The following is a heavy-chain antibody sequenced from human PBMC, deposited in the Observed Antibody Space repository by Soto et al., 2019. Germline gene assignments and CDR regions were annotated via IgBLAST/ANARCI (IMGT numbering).Heavy chain of an antibody. J-gene: IGHJ6*02. CDR1: GYGFTGYG. V-gene: IGHV1-18*04. Sequence: QVPLVQSAAEVKRPGASVTVSCKASGYGFTGYGINWVRQAPGQGLEWMAWISVYNQNTNYARKFQDRVTLTTDTSTNTAHMELRSLTSDDTAVYFCARDAHKLVYYKGMEFWGQGTPVTVSS. CDR3: ARDAHKLVYYKGMEF. D-gene: IGHD6-6*01. CDR2: ISVYNQNT.